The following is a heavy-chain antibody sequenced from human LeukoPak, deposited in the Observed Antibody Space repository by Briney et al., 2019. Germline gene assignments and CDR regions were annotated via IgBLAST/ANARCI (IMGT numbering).Heavy chain of an antibody. J-gene: IGHJ4*02. CDR1: GFTFSSYA. D-gene: IGHD3-16*02. CDR2: IVNSGGST. V-gene: IGHV3-23*01. Sequence: GGSLRLSCAASGFTFSSYAMSWVRQAPGKRPEWVSTIVNSGGSTYYADSVKGRFTISRDNSKNTVYLQMNSQKAEGMAVYFGTQVVDAWGVRLGELSLWGQGTLVTVSS. CDR3: TQVVDAWGVRLGELSL.